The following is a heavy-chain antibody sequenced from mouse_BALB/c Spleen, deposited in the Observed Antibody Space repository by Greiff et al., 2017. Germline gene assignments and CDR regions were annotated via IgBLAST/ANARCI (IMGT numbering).Heavy chain of an antibody. CDR2: SRNKANDYTT. V-gene: IGHV7-1*02. D-gene: IGHD2-1*01. Sequence: DVKLVESGGGLVQPGGSLRLSCATSGFTFSDFYMEWVRQPPGKRLEWIAASRNKANDYTTEYSASVKGRFIVSRDTSQSILYLQMNALRAEDTAIYYCARQSGNYKPSYAMDYWGQGTSVTVSS. J-gene: IGHJ4*01. CDR1: GFTFSDFY. CDR3: ARQSGNYKPSYAMDY.